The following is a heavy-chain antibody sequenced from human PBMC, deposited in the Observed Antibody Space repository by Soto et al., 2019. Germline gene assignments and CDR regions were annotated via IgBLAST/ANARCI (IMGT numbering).Heavy chain of an antibody. V-gene: IGHV3-23*01. D-gene: IGHD3-10*01. CDR1: GFTFNSYA. Sequence: EVQLLESGGGLVQPGGSLRLSCGGSGFTFNSYAMTWVRQAPGKGLEWVSAISGSGGTTYYENSVKGRFTISRDQSKDTLYLQMNSLRAEDTAIYYCAKDRHYGSGTYSESYLAYWGQGTLVTVSS. CDR3: AKDRHYGSGTYSESYLAY. J-gene: IGHJ4*02. CDR2: ISGSGGTT.